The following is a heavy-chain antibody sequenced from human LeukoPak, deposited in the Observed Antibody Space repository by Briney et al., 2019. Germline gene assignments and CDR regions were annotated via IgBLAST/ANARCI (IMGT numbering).Heavy chain of an antibody. CDR2: ISGSGGST. V-gene: IGHV3-23*01. D-gene: IGHD3-10*01. J-gene: IGHJ6*02. Sequence: GGSLRLSCAASGFTFSSYAMSWVRQAPGKGLEWGSAISGSGGSTYYADSVKGRFTISRDNAKNSLYLQMNSLRAEDTAVYYCAKDLWFGEPNYGMDVWGQGTTVTVSS. CDR3: AKDLWFGEPNYGMDV. CDR1: GFTFSSYA.